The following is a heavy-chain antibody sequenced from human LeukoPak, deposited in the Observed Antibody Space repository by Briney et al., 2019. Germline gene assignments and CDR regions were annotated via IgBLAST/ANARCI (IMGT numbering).Heavy chain of an antibody. CDR3: ATVGAKNY. CDR1: GFTFCSYA. D-gene: IGHD1-26*01. V-gene: IGHV3-64*01. CDR2: ISSNGGST. Sequence: GGSLRLSCAASGFTFCSYAMHWVRQAPGKGLEYVSAISSNGGSTYYANSVKGRFTISRDNSKNTLYLQMGSLRAEDMAVYYCATVGAKNYWGQGTLVTVSS. J-gene: IGHJ4*02.